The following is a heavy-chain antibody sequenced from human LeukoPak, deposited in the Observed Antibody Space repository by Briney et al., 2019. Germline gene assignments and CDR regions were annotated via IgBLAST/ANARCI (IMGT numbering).Heavy chain of an antibody. Sequence: GGSLRLSCAASGFTFSSYAMHWVRQAPGKGLEWVAVISYDGSNKYYADSVKGRFTISRDNSKNTLYLQVNSLRAEDTAVYYCARQYYYGMDVWGQGTTVTVSS. V-gene: IGHV3-30-3*01. CDR2: ISYDGSNK. CDR3: ARQYYYGMDV. CDR1: GFTFSSYA. J-gene: IGHJ6*02.